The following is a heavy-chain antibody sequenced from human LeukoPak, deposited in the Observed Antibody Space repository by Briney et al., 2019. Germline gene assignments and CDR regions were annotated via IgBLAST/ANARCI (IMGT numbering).Heavy chain of an antibody. J-gene: IGHJ6*03. V-gene: IGHV1-3*02. CDR3: ARDYGSGLPTNYYMDV. Sequence: ASVKVSCKASGYTFTSYAMHWVRQAPGQRLEWMGWSNAGNGNTKYSQEFQGRVTITRDTSASTAYMELSSLRSEDTAVYYCARDYGSGLPTNYYMDVWGKGTTVTTSS. CDR1: GYTFTSYA. CDR2: SNAGNGNT. D-gene: IGHD3-10*01.